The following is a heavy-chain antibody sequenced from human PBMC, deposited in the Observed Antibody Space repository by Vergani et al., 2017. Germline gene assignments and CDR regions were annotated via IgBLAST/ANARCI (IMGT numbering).Heavy chain of an antibody. V-gene: IGHV1-69*02. CDR3: ARLVGWKRGHYYYYYMDV. CDR2: IIPILGIA. D-gene: IGHD6-6*01. J-gene: IGHJ6*03. CDR1: GGTFSSYT. Sequence: QVQLVQSGAEVKKPGSSVKVSCKASGGTFSSYTISWVRQAPGQGLEWMGRIIPILGIANYAQKFQGRVTITADKSTSTAYMEVSSLRSEDTSVYYCARLVGWKRGHYYYYYMDVWGKGTTVTVSS.